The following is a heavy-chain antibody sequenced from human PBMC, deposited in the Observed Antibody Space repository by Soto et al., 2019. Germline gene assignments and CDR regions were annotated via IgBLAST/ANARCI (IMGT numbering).Heavy chain of an antibody. D-gene: IGHD3-22*01. CDR1: GVSISSGDYS. V-gene: IGHV4-61*08. CDR2: IYYSGST. J-gene: IGHJ4*02. Sequence: PSETLSLTCAVSGVSISSGDYSWNWIRQPPGKGLEWIGYIYYSGSTNYNPSLKSRVTISVDTSKNQFSLKLSSVTAADTAVYYCARSSSGSGYYYFDYWGQGTLVTVSS. CDR3: ARSSSGSGYYYFDY.